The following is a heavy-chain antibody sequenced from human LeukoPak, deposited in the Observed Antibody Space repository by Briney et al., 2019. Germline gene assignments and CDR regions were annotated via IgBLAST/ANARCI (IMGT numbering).Heavy chain of an antibody. D-gene: IGHD2-15*01. J-gene: IGHJ6*02. V-gene: IGHV1-2*02. CDR1: GYTFTGFY. CDR3: ARGACNGDACSPYSYYGMDV. Sequence: GASVKVSCKASGYTFTGFYMHWVRQAPGQGLQWMGWINPISGGTNYAQQFLGRVAMTRDTSISTAYMELSGVRSDDATVYYCARGACNGDACSPYSYYGMDVWGQGTTVTVSS. CDR2: INPISGGT.